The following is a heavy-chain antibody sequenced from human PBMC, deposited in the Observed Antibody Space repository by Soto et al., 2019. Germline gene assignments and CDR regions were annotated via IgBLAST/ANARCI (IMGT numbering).Heavy chain of an antibody. CDR1: GFTFGDYA. CDR2: IRSKAYGETT. Sequence: GGSLRLSCTCSGFTFGDYAISWSRQAPGKGLEWVGVIRSKAYGETTDYAAYVTGRFTILRDNSIRIAYLQLNSLPSDDTGVYYCTRAAYTSTCSYCGMDVWGQGTTVTVSS. D-gene: IGHD2-2*01. V-gene: IGHV3-49*03. J-gene: IGHJ6*02. CDR3: TRAAYTSTCSYCGMDV.